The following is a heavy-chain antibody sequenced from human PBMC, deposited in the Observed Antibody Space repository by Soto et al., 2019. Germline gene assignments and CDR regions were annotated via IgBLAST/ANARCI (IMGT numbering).Heavy chain of an antibody. Sequence: EVQLVESGGGWVQPGGSLRLSCAASGFTVSSNYMSWVSQSPGKGLEWVSVIYSGGSTYYADSVKGRFTISRDNSKNTLYLQMTSLRSEDTAVYYCARDTSSSSGQYYYMDFWGKGTTVTVSS. CDR2: IYSGGST. CDR1: GFTVSSNY. J-gene: IGHJ6*03. V-gene: IGHV3-66*01. CDR3: ARDTSSSSGQYYYMDF. D-gene: IGHD6-6*01.